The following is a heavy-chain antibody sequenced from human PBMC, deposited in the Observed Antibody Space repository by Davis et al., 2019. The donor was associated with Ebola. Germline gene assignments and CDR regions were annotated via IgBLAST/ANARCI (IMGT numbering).Heavy chain of an antibody. CDR3: AKDTSNIWFDI. D-gene: IGHD1-26*01. J-gene: IGHJ3*02. Sequence: GGSLRLSCAASGFTFSIYGMAWVRQAPGKGLEWVSTLGTSADTYYADSVKGRFTISRDNSKNTLYLQMNGLRVEDTAIYYCAKDTSNIWFDIWGQGTNVTVSS. CDR1: GFTFSIYG. CDR2: LGTSADT. V-gene: IGHV3-23*01.